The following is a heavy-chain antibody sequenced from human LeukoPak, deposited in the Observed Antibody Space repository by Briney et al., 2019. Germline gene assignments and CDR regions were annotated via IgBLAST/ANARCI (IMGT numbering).Heavy chain of an antibody. J-gene: IGHJ5*02. CDR3: ARVYYDFWSGYFSGFDP. CDR1: GGSISSYY. Sequence: SETLSLTCTVSGGSISSYYWSWIRQPPGKGLEWIGYIYYSGSTNYNPSLKSRVTISVDTSKNQFSLKLSSVTAADTAVYYCARVYYDFWSGYFSGFDPWGQGTLVTVSS. CDR2: IYYSGST. D-gene: IGHD3-3*01. V-gene: IGHV4-59*01.